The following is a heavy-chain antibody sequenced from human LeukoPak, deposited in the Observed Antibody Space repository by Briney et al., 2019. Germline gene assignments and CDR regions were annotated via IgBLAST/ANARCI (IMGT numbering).Heavy chain of an antibody. Sequence: GASVKVSCKASGGTFSSYAISWVRQAPGQGLEWMGGIIPIFGTANYAQKFQGRVTITADKSMSTAYMELSSLRSEDTAVYYCASSGYSYGHDLRYWGQGTLVTVSS. CDR1: GGTFSSYA. J-gene: IGHJ4*02. V-gene: IGHV1-69*06. CDR2: IIPIFGTA. D-gene: IGHD5-18*01. CDR3: ASSGYSYGHDLRY.